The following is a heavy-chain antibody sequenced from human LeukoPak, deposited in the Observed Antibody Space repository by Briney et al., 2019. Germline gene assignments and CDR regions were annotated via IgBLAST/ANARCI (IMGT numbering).Heavy chain of an antibody. D-gene: IGHD4-23*01. Sequence: GGSLRLSCAASGFTFSSYSMNWVRQAPGKGLEWVSYISSSSSTIYYADSVKGRFTISRDNSKNTLYLQMNSLRAEDTAVYYCAKSTLSGRVTWFDPWGQGTLVTVSS. CDR3: AKSTLSGRVTWFDP. CDR2: ISSSSSTI. V-gene: IGHV3-48*01. J-gene: IGHJ5*02. CDR1: GFTFSSYS.